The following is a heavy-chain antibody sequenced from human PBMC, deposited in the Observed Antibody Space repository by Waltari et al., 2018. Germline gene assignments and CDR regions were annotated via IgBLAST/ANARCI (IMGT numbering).Heavy chain of an antibody. J-gene: IGHJ4*02. CDR1: GFTFSTYW. CDR2: IKTDGREK. CDR3: ARDWSGSGRGINY. V-gene: IGHV3-7*01. Sequence: VESGGGLVQPGGSLRLSCAASGFTFSTYWMSWVRQAPGKGVEWGANIKTDGREKDYVDSLRCRFTISRDNAKNSRSLQRSTLRDEDTGRYYCARDWSGSGRGINYWGQGTLVTVSS. D-gene: IGHD3-3*01.